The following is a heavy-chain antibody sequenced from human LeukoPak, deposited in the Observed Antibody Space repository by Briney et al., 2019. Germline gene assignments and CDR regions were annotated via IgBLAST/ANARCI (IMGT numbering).Heavy chain of an antibody. D-gene: IGHD3-22*01. Sequence: ASVKVSCKASGYTFTSYGISWVRQAPGQGLKWMGWISAYNGNTNYAQKLQGRVTMTTDTSTSIAYMELRSLRSDDTAVYYCARGRYDSSGYYLIDYWAQGTLVTVSS. CDR2: ISAYNGNT. V-gene: IGHV1-18*01. CDR3: ARGRYDSSGYYLIDY. CDR1: GYTFTSYG. J-gene: IGHJ4*02.